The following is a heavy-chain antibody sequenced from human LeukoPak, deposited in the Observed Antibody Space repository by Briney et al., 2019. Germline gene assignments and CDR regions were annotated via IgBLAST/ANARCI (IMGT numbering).Heavy chain of an antibody. V-gene: IGHV3-7*01. CDR2: IKQDGSEK. J-gene: IGHJ4*02. CDR1: GFTFTTYW. CDR3: AKDRLSGYYDSSGFNDY. D-gene: IGHD3-22*01. Sequence: PGGSLRLSCAASGFTFTTYWMGWVRQAPGKGLEWVANIKQDGSEKYYGDSVKGRFTISRDNSKNTLYLQMNSLRAEDTAVYYCAKDRLSGYYDSSGFNDYWGQGTLVTVSS.